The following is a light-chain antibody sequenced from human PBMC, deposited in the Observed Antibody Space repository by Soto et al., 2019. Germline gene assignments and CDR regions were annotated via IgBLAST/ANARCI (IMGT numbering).Light chain of an antibody. Sequence: DIQLTQSPSSLSASVGDRVNITCRASPSISTYLNWYQHKPGTAPKVLINGASSLQSGVPSRFSGSGPGTDFTLTISSLQPEDSATYFCQQKYRIPRTFGQGTKVEIK. J-gene: IGKJ1*01. CDR3: QQKYRIPRT. V-gene: IGKV1-39*01. CDR2: GAS. CDR1: PSISTY.